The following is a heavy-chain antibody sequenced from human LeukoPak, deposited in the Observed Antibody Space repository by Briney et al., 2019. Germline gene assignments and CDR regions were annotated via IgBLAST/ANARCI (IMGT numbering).Heavy chain of an antibody. J-gene: IGHJ4*02. V-gene: IGHV4-59*08. CDR2: IYYSGST. CDR3: ARHVRSDYGDYAVDY. D-gene: IGHD4-17*01. Sequence: SETLSLTCTVSGVSISIYYCSWIRQPPGKGLEWIGYIYYSGSTNCNPSLKSRVTISVDTSKNQFSLKLSSVTAADTAVYYCARHVRSDYGDYAVDYWGQGTLVTVSS. CDR1: GVSISIYY.